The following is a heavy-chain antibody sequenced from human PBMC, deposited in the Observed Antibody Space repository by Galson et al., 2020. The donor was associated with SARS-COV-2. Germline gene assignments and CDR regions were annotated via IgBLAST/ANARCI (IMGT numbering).Heavy chain of an antibody. CDR3: AKGLPSSWFTPGYEH. V-gene: IGHV3-30*18. J-gene: IGHJ1*01. CDR2: ISDDGSNK. D-gene: IGHD6-13*01. CDR1: GFTLSSYG. Sequence: GESLKISCAASGFTLSSYGMQWVRQAPGKGLEWVAGISDDGSNKDYSDSVKGRFTISRDKSKNTLYLQMNSLRAEDTAVYYCAKGLPSSWFTPGYEHWGQGTLVTVSS.